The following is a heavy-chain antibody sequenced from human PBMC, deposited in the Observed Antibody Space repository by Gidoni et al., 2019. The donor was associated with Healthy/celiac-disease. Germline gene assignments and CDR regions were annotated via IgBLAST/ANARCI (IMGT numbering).Heavy chain of an antibody. CDR1: GFTFSSYS. CDR2: ISSSSSTI. CDR3: ARDPPPGNDEYGGYYYYGMDV. J-gene: IGHJ6*02. V-gene: IGHV3-48*01. D-gene: IGHD1-1*01. Sequence: EVQLVESGGGLVQPGGSLRLSCAASGFTFSSYSMNWVRQAPGKGLEWVSYISSSSSTIYYADSVKGRFTISRDNAKNSLYLQMNSLRAEDTAVYYCARDPPPGNDEYGGYYYYGMDVWGQGTTVTVSS.